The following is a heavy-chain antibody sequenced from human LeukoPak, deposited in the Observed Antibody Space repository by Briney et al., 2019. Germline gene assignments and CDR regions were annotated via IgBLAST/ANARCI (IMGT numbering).Heavy chain of an antibody. D-gene: IGHD3-10*01. V-gene: IGHV3-53*01. CDR1: GFTVSSNY. J-gene: IGHJ6*03. CDR3: ASGSGSYRTPYYYMDV. Sequence: GGSLRLSCAASGFTVSSNYMSWVRQAPGKGLEWVSIIYSGGSTYYADSVQGRFTISRDNYKNTLYLQMNSLRDEDTAVYYCASGSGSYRTPYYYMDVWGKGTTVTVSS. CDR2: IYSGGST.